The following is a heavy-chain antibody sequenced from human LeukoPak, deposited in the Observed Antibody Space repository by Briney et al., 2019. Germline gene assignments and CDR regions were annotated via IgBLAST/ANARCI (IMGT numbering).Heavy chain of an antibody. V-gene: IGHV4-34*01. Sequence: PSETLSLTCAVYGGSFSGYYWSWIRQPPGKGLEWIGEINHSGSTNYNPSLKSRVTISVDTSKNQFSLKLSSVTAADTAVYYCARARRGCDYWGQGTLVTVSS. CDR1: GGSFSGYY. J-gene: IGHJ4*02. D-gene: IGHD3-16*01. CDR3: ARARRGCDY. CDR2: INHSGST.